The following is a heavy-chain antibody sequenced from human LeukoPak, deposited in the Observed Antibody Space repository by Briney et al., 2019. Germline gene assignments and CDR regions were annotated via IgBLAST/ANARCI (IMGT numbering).Heavy chain of an antibody. CDR3: ARVRYSGSYAPFDY. V-gene: IGHV1-69*13. J-gene: IGHJ4*02. CDR1: GYTFTSYA. Sequence: GASVKVSCKASGYTFTSYAISWVRQAPGQGLEWMGGIIPIFGTANYAQKFQGRVTITADESTSTAYMELGSLRSEDTAVYYCARVRYSGSYAPFDYWGQGTLVTVSS. CDR2: IIPIFGTA. D-gene: IGHD1-26*01.